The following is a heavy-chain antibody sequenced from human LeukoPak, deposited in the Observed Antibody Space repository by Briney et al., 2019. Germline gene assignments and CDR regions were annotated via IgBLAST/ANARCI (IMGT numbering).Heavy chain of an antibody. CDR2: ISAYNGNT. CDR3: ARLGIQLWLHYFDY. V-gene: IGHV1-18*01. D-gene: IGHD5-18*01. J-gene: IGHJ4*02. CDR1: GYTFTSYG. Sequence: ASVKVSCKASGYTFTSYGISWVRQAPGQGLEWMGWISAYNGNTNYAQKLQGRVTMTTDTSTCTAYMELRSLRSDDTAVYYCARLGIQLWLHYFDYWGQGTLVTVSS.